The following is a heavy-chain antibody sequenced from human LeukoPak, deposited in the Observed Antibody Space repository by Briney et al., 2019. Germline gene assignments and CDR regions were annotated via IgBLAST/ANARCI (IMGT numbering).Heavy chain of an antibody. CDR3: ARDTTYYDFWRRARFDP. CDR2: IIPILGIA. Sequence: ASVKVSCKASGGTFSSYTISWVRQAPGQGLEWMGRIIPILGIANYAQKFQGRVTITADKSTSTAYMELSSLRSEDTAVYYCARDTTYYDFWRRARFDPWGQGTLVTVSS. J-gene: IGHJ5*02. V-gene: IGHV1-69*04. CDR1: GGTFSSYT. D-gene: IGHD3-3*01.